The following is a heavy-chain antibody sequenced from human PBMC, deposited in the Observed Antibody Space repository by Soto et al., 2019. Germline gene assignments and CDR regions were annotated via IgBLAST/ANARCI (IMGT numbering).Heavy chain of an antibody. V-gene: IGHV4-39*01. CDR1: GGSISSSSYH. CDR2: IYYSGTT. CDR3: PRSISVAMDF. Sequence: QLQLQESGPGLVKPSETLSLTCTVSGGSISSSSYHWGWIRQPPGKGLEWIGSIYYSGTTYYNPSLKSRVTISVDTSKNQFSLKLSSVTAADTAVYYCPRSISVAMDFWGQGTLVTVSS. J-gene: IGHJ4*02. D-gene: IGHD6-19*01.